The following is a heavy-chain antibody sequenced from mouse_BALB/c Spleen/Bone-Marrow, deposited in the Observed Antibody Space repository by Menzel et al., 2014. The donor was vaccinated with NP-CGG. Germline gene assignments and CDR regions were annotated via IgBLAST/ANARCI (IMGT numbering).Heavy chain of an antibody. CDR3: TRDLYDGYYYYAMDY. D-gene: IGHD2-3*01. V-gene: IGHV5-6-4*01. CDR1: GFTFGSYT. Sequence: EVKLMESGGGLVKPGGSLKLSCAASGFTFGSYTMSWVRQTPEKRLEWVATISSGGSYTYYPDSVKGRFTISRDNAKNTLYLQMSSLKSEDTAMYYCTRDLYDGYYYYAMDYWGQGTSVTVSS. J-gene: IGHJ4*01. CDR2: ISSGGSYT.